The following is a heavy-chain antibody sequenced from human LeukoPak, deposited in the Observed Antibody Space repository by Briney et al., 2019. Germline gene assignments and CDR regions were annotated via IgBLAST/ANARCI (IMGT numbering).Heavy chain of an antibody. CDR3: ARVSMYYDFWSGYPNWFDP. D-gene: IGHD3-3*01. Sequence: SETLSLTCAVSGGSISSSNWWSWVRQPPGKGLEWIGEIYHSGSTNYNPSLKSRVTISVDKSKNQFSLKLSSVTAADTAVYYCARVSMYYDFWSGYPNWFDPWGQGTLVTVSS. V-gene: IGHV4-4*02. CDR1: GGSISSSNW. CDR2: IYHSGST. J-gene: IGHJ5*02.